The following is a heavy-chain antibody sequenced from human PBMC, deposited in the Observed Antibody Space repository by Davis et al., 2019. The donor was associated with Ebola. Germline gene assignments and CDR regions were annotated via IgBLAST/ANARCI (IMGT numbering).Heavy chain of an antibody. CDR1: GGSISTYY. CDR3: ARIRPRTRYCSGDTCYSFLDY. D-gene: IGHD2-15*01. CDR2: IQNSGSP. J-gene: IGHJ4*02. Sequence: SETLSLTCSVSGGSISTYYWNWIRQPPGKGLEWVGCIQNSGSPIYNPSLKSRVTLSVDRSTNQFSLKLTSVTAADTAVYYCARIRPRTRYCSGDTCYSFLDYWGQGALVTVSS. V-gene: IGHV4-4*09.